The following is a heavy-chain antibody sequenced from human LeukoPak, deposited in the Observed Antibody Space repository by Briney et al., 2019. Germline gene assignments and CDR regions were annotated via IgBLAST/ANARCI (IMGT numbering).Heavy chain of an antibody. CDR1: GFVFSDFG. CDR3: VKDHCSGGSCHSFDF. V-gene: IGHV3-30*18. CDR2: ISYDGSNK. J-gene: IGHJ4*02. D-gene: IGHD2-15*01. Sequence: GRSLRLSCAASGFVFSDFGMLWVRQAPVKGLGWVAYISYDGSNKKFADSVKGRSTISRDNSEKTVYLQVSSLRVEDTAVYYCVKDHCSGGSCHSFDFWGQGTLVTVSS.